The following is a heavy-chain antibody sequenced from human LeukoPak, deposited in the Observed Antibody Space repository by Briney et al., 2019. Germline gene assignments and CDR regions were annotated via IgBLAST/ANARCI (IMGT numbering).Heavy chain of an antibody. Sequence: PSETLSLTCAVYGGSFSGYYWSWIRQPPGKGLEWIGEINHSGSTNYNPSLKSRVTISVDTSKNQFSLKLSSVTAADTAVYYCARRGYYYDSSDYLPFDYWGQGTLVTVSS. CDR1: GGSFSGYY. V-gene: IGHV4-34*01. D-gene: IGHD3-22*01. J-gene: IGHJ4*02. CDR3: ARRGYYYDSSDYLPFDY. CDR2: INHSGST.